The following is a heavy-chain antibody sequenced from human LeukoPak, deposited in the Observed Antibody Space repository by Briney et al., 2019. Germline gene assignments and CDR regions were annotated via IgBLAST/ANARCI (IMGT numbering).Heavy chain of an antibody. CDR2: IYYSGST. V-gene: IGHV4-61*01. Sequence: PSETLSLTCTVSGYSINSGYYWSWIRQPRGKGLEWIGYIYYSGSTNYNPSLKSRVTISIDTSKSQFSLKLSSVTAADTAVYYCAKSYDSSGYYNYWGQGTLVTVSS. CDR3: AKSYDSSGYYNY. J-gene: IGHJ4*02. CDR1: GYSINSGYY. D-gene: IGHD3-22*01.